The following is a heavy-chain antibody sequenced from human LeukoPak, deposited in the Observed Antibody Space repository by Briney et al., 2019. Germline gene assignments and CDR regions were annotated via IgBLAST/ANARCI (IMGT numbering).Heavy chain of an antibody. CDR2: ISSSSSYI. CDR1: GFTFSSYS. D-gene: IGHD5-12*01. CDR3: ARGSPSVSGYVLD. V-gene: IGHV3-21*01. Sequence: GGSLRLSCAASGFTFSSYSMNWVRQAPGNGLEWVSSISSSSSYIYYADSVKGRFTISRDNAKNSLYLQMNSLRAEDTAVYYCARGSPSVSGYVLDWGQGTLVTVSS. J-gene: IGHJ4*02.